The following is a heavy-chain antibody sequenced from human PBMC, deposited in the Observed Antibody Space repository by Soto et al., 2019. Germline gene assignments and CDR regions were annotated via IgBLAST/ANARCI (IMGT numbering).Heavy chain of an antibody. CDR3: ARASPVICGGDPCYRLDSSFDS. Sequence: QVQLVQSGAEVRKPGSSLRVSCKSSGATFSTTGISWVRQAPGQGLEWMGGIIPLFGTPKYARKFQGRVSITADESTNTVYMELNSLRPDDAAVCCCARASPVICGGDPCYRLDSSFDSWGQGSLVIVSS. V-gene: IGHV1-69*01. CDR2: IIPLFGTP. J-gene: IGHJ5*01. CDR1: GATFSTTG. D-gene: IGHD2-21*02.